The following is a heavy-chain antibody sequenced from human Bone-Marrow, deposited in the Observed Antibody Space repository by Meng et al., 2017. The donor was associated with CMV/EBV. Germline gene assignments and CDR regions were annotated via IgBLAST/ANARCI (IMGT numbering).Heavy chain of an antibody. CDR2: IYSGGST. D-gene: IGHD6-6*01. CDR1: GFTVSSNY. Sequence: GESLKISCAASGFTVSSNYMSWVRQAPGKGLEWVSVIYSGGSTYYADSVKGRFTISRDNSKNTLYLQMNSLRAEDTALYYCARGMSIAAPRFFVYWGQGALVTVSS. J-gene: IGHJ4*02. V-gene: IGHV3-53*01. CDR3: ARGMSIAAPRFFVY.